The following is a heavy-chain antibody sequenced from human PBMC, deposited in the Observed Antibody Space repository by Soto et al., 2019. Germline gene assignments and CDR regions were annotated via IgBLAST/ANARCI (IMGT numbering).Heavy chain of an antibody. D-gene: IGHD6-13*01. CDR2: TRNSGGA. V-gene: IGHV4-4*02. J-gene: IGHJ4*02. Sequence: QVQLQESGPGLVKPSGTLSLTCAVSSGSIFSSNWWSWVRQPPGKGLEWIGETRNSGGANYNPSLQSRVTITVDRSKNPFFLELRSVPAADTAVYYCASHLVMSGTRGFDNWGLGALVTVSS. CDR1: SGSIFSSNW. CDR3: ASHLVMSGTRGFDN.